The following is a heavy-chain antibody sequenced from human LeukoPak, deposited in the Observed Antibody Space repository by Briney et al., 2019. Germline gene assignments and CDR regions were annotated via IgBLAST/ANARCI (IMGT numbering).Heavy chain of an antibody. CDR3: ARASNWGVVTHGAFDI. CDR1: GGSISSGDYY. V-gene: IGHV4-30-2*01. CDR2: IYDSGST. Sequence: SQTLSLTCTVSGGSISSGDYYWSWIRQPPGKGLEWIGYIYDSGSTYYNPSLKSRVTISVDRSKNQFSLKLSSVTAADTAVYYCARASNWGVVTHGAFDIWGQGTMVTVSS. J-gene: IGHJ3*02. D-gene: IGHD3-3*01.